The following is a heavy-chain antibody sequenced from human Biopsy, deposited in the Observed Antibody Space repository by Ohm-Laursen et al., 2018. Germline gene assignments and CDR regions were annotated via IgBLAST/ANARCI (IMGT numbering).Heavy chain of an antibody. V-gene: IGHV3-53*01. CDR3: ARAYPPPGRRLVVVAGDFDC. Sequence: SLRLSCAASGLSIGTNYMTWVRQAPGKGLDWVSIIFAGGGRTYYADSVKGRFTISRDNAKNSLYLQMNSLRAEGTAVYYCARAYPPPGRRLVVVAGDFDCWGQGTRVTVSS. D-gene: IGHD2-15*01. CDR2: IFAGGGRT. J-gene: IGHJ4*02. CDR1: GLSIGTNY.